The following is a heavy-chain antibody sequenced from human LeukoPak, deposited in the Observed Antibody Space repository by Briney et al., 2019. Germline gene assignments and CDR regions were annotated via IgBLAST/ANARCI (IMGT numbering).Heavy chain of an antibody. CDR1: GFTFSSYG. D-gene: IGHD2-2*02. V-gene: IGHV3-23*01. Sequence: GGSLRLSCAASGFTFSSYGMSWVRPAPGKGPALVSGISGSGGSTYYADSVKGRFTISRDNSKNTLYLQMSSLRAEDTAVYYCAKAVSCSSTSCYRSYGMDVWGQGTTVTVSS. CDR3: AKAVSCSSTSCYRSYGMDV. CDR2: ISGSGGST. J-gene: IGHJ6*02.